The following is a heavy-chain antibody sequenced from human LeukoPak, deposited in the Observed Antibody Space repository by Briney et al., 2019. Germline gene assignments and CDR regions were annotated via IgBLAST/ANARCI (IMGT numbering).Heavy chain of an antibody. CDR2: IYYRVGT. Sequence: SETLCLTCTVSGGSTCRDVVYWGCVRQPPGRGLEWGGSIYYRVGTYYNPSLKSRVTISVATSKNQFSLRLSAVTASDTAVYYCARHAMAVAGLWGQGTLVTVSS. CDR1: GGSTCRDVVY. J-gene: IGHJ4*02. D-gene: IGHD6-13*01. CDR3: ARHAMAVAGL. V-gene: IGHV4-39*01.